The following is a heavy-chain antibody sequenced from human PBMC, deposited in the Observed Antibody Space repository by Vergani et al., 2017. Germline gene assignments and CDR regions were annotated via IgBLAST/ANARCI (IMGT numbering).Heavy chain of an antibody. CDR2: IIPIFGTA. V-gene: IGHV1-69*01. CDR3: ARDLREWLRLGGPFDY. CDR1: GYTFTYRY. D-gene: IGHD5-12*01. J-gene: IGHJ4*02. Sequence: QMQLVQSGAEVKKTGSSVKVSCKASGYTFTYRYLHWVRQAPGQGLEWMGGIIPIFGTANYAQKFQGRVTLTADESTSTAYMELSSLRSEDTAVYYCARDLREWLRLGGPFDYWGQGTLVTVSS.